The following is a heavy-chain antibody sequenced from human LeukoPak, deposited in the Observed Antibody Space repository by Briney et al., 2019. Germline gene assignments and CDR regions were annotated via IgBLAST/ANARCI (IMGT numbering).Heavy chain of an antibody. V-gene: IGHV4-59*01. D-gene: IGHD5-24*01. Sequence: SETLSLTCTVSGGSISSYYWSWIRQPPWKGLEWIGYIYYSGSTNYNPSLKSRVTISVDTSKNQFSLRLSSVTAADTAVYYCARESRDGNNGHRGQGTLVTVSS. CDR3: ARESRDGNNGH. CDR1: GGSISSYY. J-gene: IGHJ4*02. CDR2: IYYSGST.